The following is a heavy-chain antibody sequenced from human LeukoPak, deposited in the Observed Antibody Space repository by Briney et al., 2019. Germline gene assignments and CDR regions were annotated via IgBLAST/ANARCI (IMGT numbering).Heavy chain of an antibody. Sequence: GASLKISCKGSGYSFTSYWIGWVRQMPGKGLEWMGIIYPGDSDTRYSPSFQGQVTISADKSISTAYLQWSSLKASDTAMYYCAKLAYCGGDCYWPPDYWGQGTLVTVSS. CDR2: IYPGDSDT. J-gene: IGHJ4*02. CDR3: AKLAYCGGDCYWPPDY. V-gene: IGHV5-51*01. D-gene: IGHD2-21*02. CDR1: GYSFTSYW.